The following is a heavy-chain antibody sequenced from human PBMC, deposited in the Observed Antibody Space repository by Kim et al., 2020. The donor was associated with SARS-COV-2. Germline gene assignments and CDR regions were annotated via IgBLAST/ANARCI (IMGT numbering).Heavy chain of an antibody. V-gene: IGHV3-33*01. CDR2: IWYDGSNK. CDR3: ARGEGVPANPLLSFWSNYFGMDV. D-gene: IGHD2-2*01. Sequence: GGSLRLSCAASGFTFSSYGMHWVRQAPGKGLEWVAVIWYDGSNKYYADSVKGRFTISRDNSKNTLYLQMSSLRAEDTAVYYCARGEGVPANPLLSFWSNYFGMDVWGKGTTVTVSS. J-gene: IGHJ6*04. CDR1: GFTFSSYG.